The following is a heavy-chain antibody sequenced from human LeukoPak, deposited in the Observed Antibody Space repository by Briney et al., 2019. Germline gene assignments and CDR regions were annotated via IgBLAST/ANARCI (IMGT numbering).Heavy chain of an antibody. D-gene: IGHD2-21*01. Sequence: PSETLSLTCTVSGGSISSGDYYWSWIPQPPGKGLEWIGYIYYSGSTYYNPSLKRRVTISVDTSKNQFSLKLSSVTAADTAVYYCARSSYSRDAFDIWGQGTMVTVSS. CDR3: ARSSYSRDAFDI. CDR1: GGSISSGDYY. V-gene: IGHV4-30-4*01. J-gene: IGHJ3*02. CDR2: IYYSGST.